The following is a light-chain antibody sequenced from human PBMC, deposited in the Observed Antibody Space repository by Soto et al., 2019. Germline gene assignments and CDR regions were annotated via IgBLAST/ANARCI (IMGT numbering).Light chain of an antibody. V-gene: IGLV2-11*01. J-gene: IGLJ1*01. Sequence: QSALTQPRSVSGSPGQSVTISCTGTSSDVGGYNYVSWYQQHPGKAPKLMIYDVSKRPSGAPDRFSGSKSGNTASLTISGLQAEDEADYECCSYASSYSPKVFGTGTKLTVL. CDR2: DVS. CDR3: CSYASSYSPKV. CDR1: SSDVGGYNY.